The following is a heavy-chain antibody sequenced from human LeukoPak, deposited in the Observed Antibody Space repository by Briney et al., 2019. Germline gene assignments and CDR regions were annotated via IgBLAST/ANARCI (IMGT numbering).Heavy chain of an antibody. V-gene: IGHV3-30*02. CDR2: IRYDGSNK. D-gene: IGHD6-19*01. CDR1: GFTFSSYD. CDR3: ARCTSSSGWYGGY. J-gene: IGHJ4*02. Sequence: GGSLRLSCAASGFTFSSYDMHWVRKAPGKGLERVAFIRYDGSNKYYADSVNGRFTISRDNSKNKLYVQMNSLRADDTAVYYCARCTSSSGWYGGYWGQGTLVTVSS.